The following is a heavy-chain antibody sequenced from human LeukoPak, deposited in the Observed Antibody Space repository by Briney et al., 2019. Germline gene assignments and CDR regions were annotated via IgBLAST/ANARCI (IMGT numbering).Heavy chain of an antibody. J-gene: IGHJ4*02. Sequence: ASVKVSCKASGGTFSSYAISWVRQAPGQGLEWMGWISAYNGNTNYAQKLQGRVTMTTDTSTSTAYMELRSLRSDDTAVYYCARDQIGKGDYREPFPDYWGQGTLVTVSS. CDR2: ISAYNGNT. CDR1: GGTFSSYA. CDR3: ARDQIGKGDYREPFPDY. V-gene: IGHV1-18*01. D-gene: IGHD4-17*01.